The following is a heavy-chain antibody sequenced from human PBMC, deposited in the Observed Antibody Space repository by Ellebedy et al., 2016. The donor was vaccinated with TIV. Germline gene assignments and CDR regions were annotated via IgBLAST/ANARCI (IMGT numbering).Heavy chain of an antibody. Sequence: GESLKISCAASGFTFSNAWMSWVRQAPGKGLEWVGRIKRISEGGTPEYAAPVKDRFTIPRDDSKNMLYLQMDSLKIEDTGVYYCTTSDRVLAWGIRGYWGQGTLITVSS. CDR2: IKRISEGGTP. CDR3: TTSDRVLAWGIRGY. D-gene: IGHD3-3*01. V-gene: IGHV3-15*01. J-gene: IGHJ4*02. CDR1: GFTFSNAW.